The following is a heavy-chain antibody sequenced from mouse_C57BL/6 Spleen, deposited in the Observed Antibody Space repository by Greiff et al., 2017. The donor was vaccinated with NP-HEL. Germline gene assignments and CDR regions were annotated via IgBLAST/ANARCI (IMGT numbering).Heavy chain of an antibody. CDR1: GYTFTSYW. CDR3: ERPPTRGNYLDS. J-gene: IGHJ2*01. V-gene: IGHV1-50*01. CDR2: IDPSDSYT. D-gene: IGHD2-10*01. Sequence: VQLQQPGAELVKPGASVKLSCKASGYTFTSYWMQWVKQRPGQGLEWIGEIDPSDSYTNYNQKFKGKATLTVDTSSSTAYMQPSSLTYEDSAVFYCERPPTRGNYLDSGGKGPTPPVSS.